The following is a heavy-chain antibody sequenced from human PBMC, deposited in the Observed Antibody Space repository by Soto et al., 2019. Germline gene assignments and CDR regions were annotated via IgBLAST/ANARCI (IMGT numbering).Heavy chain of an antibody. Sequence: GGSLRLSCAASGFTFSSYVMHWVRQAPGKGLDWVAVISHDGSNKYYADSVKGRFTISRDNSKNTLYLQMDSLRAEDTAVYYCAGDYSGDYIFDYWGQGTLVTVSS. J-gene: IGHJ4*02. V-gene: IGHV3-30-3*01. D-gene: IGHD4-17*01. CDR1: GFTFSSYV. CDR3: AGDYSGDYIFDY. CDR2: ISHDGSNK.